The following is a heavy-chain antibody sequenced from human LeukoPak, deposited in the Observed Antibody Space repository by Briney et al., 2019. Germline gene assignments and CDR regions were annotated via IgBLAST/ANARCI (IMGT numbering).Heavy chain of an antibody. CDR1: GYTFTGYY. CDR3: ARSSIAARLACPGANWFDP. D-gene: IGHD6-6*01. J-gene: IGHJ5*02. CDR2: INPNSGGT. V-gene: IGHV1-2*02. Sequence: ASVKVSCKASGYTFTGYYMHWVRQAPGQGLEWMGWINPNSGGTNYAQKFQGRVTMTRVTSISTAYMELSRLRSDDTAVYDCARSSIAARLACPGANWFDPWGQGTLVTVSS.